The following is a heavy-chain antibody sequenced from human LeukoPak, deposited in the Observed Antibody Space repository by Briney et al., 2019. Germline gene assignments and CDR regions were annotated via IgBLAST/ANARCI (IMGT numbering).Heavy chain of an antibody. CDR1: GFTFSSYS. J-gene: IGHJ6*03. Sequence: GGSLRLSCAASGFTFSSYSMNWVRQAPGKGLEWVSSISSSSSYIYYADSVKGRFTISRDNAKNSLYLQMNSLRAEDTAVCYCARDSLVVAATYYYYYMDVWGKGTTVTVSS. CDR3: ARDSLVVAATYYYYYMDV. V-gene: IGHV3-21*01. CDR2: ISSSSSYI. D-gene: IGHD2-15*01.